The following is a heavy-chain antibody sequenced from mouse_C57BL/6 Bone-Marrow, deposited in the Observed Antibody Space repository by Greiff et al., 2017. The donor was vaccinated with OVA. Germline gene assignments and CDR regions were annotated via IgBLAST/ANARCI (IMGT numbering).Heavy chain of an antibody. CDR1: GYTFTSYW. Sequence: QVQLQQPGAELVKPGASVKLSCKASGYTFTSYWMHWVKQRPGRGLEWIGRIDPNSGGTKYNEKFKSKATLTVDKPSSTAYMQLSSLTSGDSAVYYCAKSNYDYAMDYWGQGTSVTVSS. CDR3: AKSNYDYAMDY. J-gene: IGHJ4*01. D-gene: IGHD2-4*01. V-gene: IGHV1-72*01. CDR2: IDPNSGGT.